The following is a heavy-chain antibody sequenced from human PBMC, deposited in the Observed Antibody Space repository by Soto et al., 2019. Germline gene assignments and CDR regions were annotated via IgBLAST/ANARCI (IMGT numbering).Heavy chain of an antibody. CDR2: IYFTGNT. CDR3: AGQTFTIAAASYGRSNWFDP. D-gene: IGHD6-25*01. CDR1: GGSITSSSHF. Sequence: SETLSLTCSASGGSITSSSHFWGWVRQPPGKGLEWIGTIYFTGNTYYTPSLKSRLTMSVDTSKNEFSLRLNSVTAADTAVYYCAGQTFTIAAASYGRSNWFDPWGPGTLVTVSS. J-gene: IGHJ5*02. V-gene: IGHV4-39*01.